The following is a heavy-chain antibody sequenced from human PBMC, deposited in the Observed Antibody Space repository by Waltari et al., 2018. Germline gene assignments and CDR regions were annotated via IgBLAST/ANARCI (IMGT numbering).Heavy chain of an antibody. D-gene: IGHD3-22*01. Sequence: QVELQQWGAGLLKPSETLSLTCAVYGESFSGYYWSWIRQPPGKGLEWIGQINYSGRPHYNSALKSRVTRSVDVSKNQFSLKLTSVTAADTAVYYCARGGEDFDDSTYFAYWGQGNLVTVSS. CDR1: GESFSGYY. CDR3: ARGGEDFDDSTYFAY. V-gene: IGHV4-34*01. CDR2: INYSGRP. J-gene: IGHJ4*02.